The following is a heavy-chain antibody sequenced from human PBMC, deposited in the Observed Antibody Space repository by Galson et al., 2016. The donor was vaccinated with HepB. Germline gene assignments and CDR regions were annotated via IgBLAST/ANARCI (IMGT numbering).Heavy chain of an antibody. Sequence: SLRLSCAASGFTFSSYSMSWVRQAPGKGLEWVANIKQDGSEKYYVDSVKSRFTISRDNAKNSLYLQMNSLRAEETAVYYCARDGPYSSSVYNWFDHWGQGTLVTVSS. CDR3: ARDGPYSSSVYNWFDH. V-gene: IGHV3-7*01. CDR1: GFTFSSYS. D-gene: IGHD6-13*01. CDR2: IKQDGSEK. J-gene: IGHJ5*02.